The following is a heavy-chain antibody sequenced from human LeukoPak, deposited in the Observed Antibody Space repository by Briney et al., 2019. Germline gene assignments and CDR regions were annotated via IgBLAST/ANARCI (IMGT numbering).Heavy chain of an antibody. V-gene: IGHV1-18*01. D-gene: IGHD6-19*01. CDR3: ARRKIAVAGTGTNWFDP. CDR2: ISAYNGNT. J-gene: IGHJ5*02. Sequence: ASVKVSCKASGYTFTSYGISWVRQAPGQGLEWMGWISAYNGNTNYAQKLQGRVTMTTDTSTSTAYMELRSLRSDDTAVYYCARRKIAVAGTGTNWFDPWGQGTLVTVSS. CDR1: GYTFTSYG.